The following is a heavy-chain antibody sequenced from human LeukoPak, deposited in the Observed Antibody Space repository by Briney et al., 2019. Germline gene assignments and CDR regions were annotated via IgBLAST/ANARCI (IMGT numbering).Heavy chain of an antibody. CDR3: ARAANYYYGMDV. CDR1: GFTFSSYA. J-gene: IGHJ6*02. V-gene: IGHV3-30-3*01. CDR2: ISYDGSNK. Sequence: GGSLRLSCAASGFTFSSYAMHWVRQAPGKGLEWVAVISYDGSNKYYADSVKGRFTISGDNSKNTLYLQMNSLRAEDTAVYYCARAANYYYGMDVWGQGTTVTVSS.